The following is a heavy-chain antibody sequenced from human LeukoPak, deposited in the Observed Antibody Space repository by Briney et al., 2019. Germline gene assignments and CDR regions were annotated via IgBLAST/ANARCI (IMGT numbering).Heavy chain of an antibody. CDR3: ARDGYSYGYGWYFDL. D-gene: IGHD5-18*01. J-gene: IGHJ2*01. CDR1: GGSISSGDYY. Sequence: PSETLSLTCTVSGGSISSGDYYWSWIRQPPGKGLEWIGYIYYSGSTYYNPSLKSRVTISVDTSKNQFSLKLSSVTAAGTAVYYCARDGYSYGYGWYFDLWGRGTLVTVSS. V-gene: IGHV4-30-4*08. CDR2: IYYSGST.